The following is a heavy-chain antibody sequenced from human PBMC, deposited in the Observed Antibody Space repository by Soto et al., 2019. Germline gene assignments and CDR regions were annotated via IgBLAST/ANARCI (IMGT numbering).Heavy chain of an antibody. CDR2: ISSNGGST. D-gene: IGHD6-13*01. Sequence: EVQLVESGGGLVQPGGSLRLSCSASGFTFSSYAMHWVRQAPGKGLEYVSAISSNGGSTYYADSVKGRFTISRDNSKNTLYLQMSSLRAEDTAVYYCVKGRGNIAAADDFDYWGQGTLVTVSS. CDR3: VKGRGNIAAADDFDY. CDR1: GFTFSSYA. V-gene: IGHV3-64D*08. J-gene: IGHJ4*02.